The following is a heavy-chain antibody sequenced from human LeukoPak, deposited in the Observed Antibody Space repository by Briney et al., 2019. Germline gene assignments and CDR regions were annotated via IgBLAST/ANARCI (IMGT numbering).Heavy chain of an antibody. D-gene: IGHD3-22*01. CDR1: GGSISSYY. V-gene: IGHV4-59*01. Sequence: SETLSLTCTVSGGSISSYYWNWIRQPPGKGLEWIGYIYYSGSTNYNPSLKSRVTISVDTSKNQFSLKLSSVTAADTAVYYCARDPSGYSSRFDYWGQGTLVTVSS. CDR3: ARDPSGYSSRFDY. J-gene: IGHJ4*02. CDR2: IYYSGST.